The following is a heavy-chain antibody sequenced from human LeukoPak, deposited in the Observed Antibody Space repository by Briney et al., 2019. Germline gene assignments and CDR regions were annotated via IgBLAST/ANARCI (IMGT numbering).Heavy chain of an antibody. V-gene: IGHV3-30*02. Sequence: GGSLRLSCAASGFTFRSYGMHWVRQAPGKGLEWVAVIRYDGSNKYYTDSVKGRFTISGDNSKNPLYLQMNSLRAEDTAVYYCAKNIEYQFDYWGQGTLVTVSS. D-gene: IGHD2-2*01. CDR2: IRYDGSNK. CDR3: AKNIEYQFDY. J-gene: IGHJ4*02. CDR1: GFTFRSYG.